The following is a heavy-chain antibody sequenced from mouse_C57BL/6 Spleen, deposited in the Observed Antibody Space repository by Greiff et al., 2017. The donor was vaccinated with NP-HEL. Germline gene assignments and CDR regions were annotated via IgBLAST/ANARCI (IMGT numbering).Heavy chain of an antibody. CDR3: ARWVGKDYDWFAY. CDR2: INPNNGGT. Sequence: EVQLQQSGPELVKPGASVKISCKASGYTFTDYYMNWVKQSHGKSLEWIGDINPNNGGTSYNQKFKGKATLTVDKSSSTAYMELRSLTSEDSAVYYCARWVGKDYDWFAYWGQGTLVTVSA. J-gene: IGHJ3*01. CDR1: GYTFTDYY. D-gene: IGHD2-4*01. V-gene: IGHV1-26*01.